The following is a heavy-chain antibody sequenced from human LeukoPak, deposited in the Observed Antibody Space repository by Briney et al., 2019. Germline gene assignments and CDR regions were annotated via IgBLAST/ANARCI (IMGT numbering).Heavy chain of an antibody. CDR1: GFTFRRKS. Sequence: GVSLILSRAASGFTFRRKSMSWVRQAPPKKLEWVAGISGGCGGTYYEDSVKGRCTISRDNSKATLSLKLHRLSADDTAVYYCAKDLSWGCYPLDYWGQGALVAVSS. V-gene: IGHV3-23*01. CDR3: AKDLSWGCYPLDY. J-gene: IGHJ4*02. CDR2: ISGGCGGT. D-gene: IGHD3-16*01.